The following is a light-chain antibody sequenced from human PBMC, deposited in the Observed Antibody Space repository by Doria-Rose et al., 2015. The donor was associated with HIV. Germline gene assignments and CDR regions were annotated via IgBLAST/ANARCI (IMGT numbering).Light chain of an antibody. CDR1: QSFSSTY. CDR3: HQYGTSWT. V-gene: IGKV3-20*01. Sequence: EIVLTQSPGTLSLSPGERATLSCRASQSFSSTYLAWYQQKPGQVPSLLIYDGSTRATGIPDRFSASGSGTDFTLTINRLEPEDFALYYCHQYGTSWTFGRGTKVEI. J-gene: IGKJ1*01. CDR2: DGS.